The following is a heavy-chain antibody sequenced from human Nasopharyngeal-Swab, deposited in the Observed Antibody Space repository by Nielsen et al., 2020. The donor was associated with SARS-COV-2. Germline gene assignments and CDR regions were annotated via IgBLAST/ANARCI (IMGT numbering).Heavy chain of an antibody. CDR1: GYTLTELS. J-gene: IGHJ4*02. Sequence: ASVNVSCKVSGYTLTELSMHWVRQAPGKGLEWMGGFDPEDGETIYAQKFQGRVTITEDTSTDTAYMELSSLRYEDTSVYYCATVLRVMITFGGVIALDYWGQGTLVTVSS. V-gene: IGHV1-24*01. CDR3: ATVLRVMITFGGVIALDY. D-gene: IGHD3-16*02. CDR2: FDPEDGET.